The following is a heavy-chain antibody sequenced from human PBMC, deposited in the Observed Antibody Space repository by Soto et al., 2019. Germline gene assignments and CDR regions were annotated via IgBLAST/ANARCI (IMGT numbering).Heavy chain of an antibody. Sequence: PGGSLRLSCAASGFTFSSYGMHWVRQAPGKGLEWVAVIWYDGSNKYYADSVKGRFTISRDNSKNTLYLQMNSLRAEDTAVYYCARDKPSRIYYYYYYYMDVWGKGTTVTVSS. V-gene: IGHV3-33*01. CDR2: IWYDGSNK. CDR3: ARDKPSRIYYYYYYYMDV. J-gene: IGHJ6*03. D-gene: IGHD1-20*01. CDR1: GFTFSSYG.